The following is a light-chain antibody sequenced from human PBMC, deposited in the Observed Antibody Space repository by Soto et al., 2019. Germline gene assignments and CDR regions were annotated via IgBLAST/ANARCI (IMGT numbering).Light chain of an antibody. Sequence: DIQMTQSPSTLSASVGDRVTITCRASQSISSWLAWYQQKPGKATRILIYEASSLESGVPSRFSGSGSGTEFTLTISSLQPDDFTAYYCQQYNSYLWTFGQGTKVEIK. J-gene: IGKJ1*01. CDR3: QQYNSYLWT. CDR1: QSISSW. V-gene: IGKV1-5*01. CDR2: EAS.